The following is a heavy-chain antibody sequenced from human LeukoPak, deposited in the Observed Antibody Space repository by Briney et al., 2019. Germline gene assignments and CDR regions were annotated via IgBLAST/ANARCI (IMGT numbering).Heavy chain of an antibody. CDR3: ARSTRIGGTITYDY. D-gene: IGHD3-16*01. CDR2: ISPVDSDT. V-gene: IGHV5-51*01. Sequence: GESLKISCKDSGSTFTTYWINWVRQMPGKGLEWIGIISPVDSDTRCSPSFQGQVTISADKSITTAYLQWTSLKASDTAIYYCARSTRIGGTITYDYWGQGTPVTVSS. J-gene: IGHJ4*02. CDR1: GSTFTTYW.